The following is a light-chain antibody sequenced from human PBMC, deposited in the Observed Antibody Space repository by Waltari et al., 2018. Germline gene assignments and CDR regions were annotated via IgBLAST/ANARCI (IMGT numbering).Light chain of an antibody. CDR3: ATWEDSLNGWV. CDR1: SSNIGGND. V-gene: IGLV1-44*01. J-gene: IGLJ3*02. CDR2: TNN. Sequence: QSVVIQSPSASGTPGQRVPTPRSGSSSNIGGNDVSWYQQFPGTAPKLLIYTNNQRPSGVPDRFSGSKSGTSASLVISGLQSEDEADYYCATWEDSLNGWVFGGGTKLTVL.